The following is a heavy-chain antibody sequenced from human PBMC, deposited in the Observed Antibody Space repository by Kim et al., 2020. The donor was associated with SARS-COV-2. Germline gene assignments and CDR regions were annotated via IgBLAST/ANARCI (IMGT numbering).Heavy chain of an antibody. V-gene: IGHV4-34*01. CDR1: GGSFSGYY. Sequence: SETLSLTCAAYGGSFSGYYWSWIRQPPGKGLEWIGEINYSGSTNYNPSFKSRVTISVDTPNNKFLLKLSSLTAADTAAYYCARDTRKWPARGPCFYYMD. CDR2: INYSGST. CDR3: ARDTRKWPARGPCFYYMD. D-gene: IGHD5-12*01. J-gene: IGHJ6*03.